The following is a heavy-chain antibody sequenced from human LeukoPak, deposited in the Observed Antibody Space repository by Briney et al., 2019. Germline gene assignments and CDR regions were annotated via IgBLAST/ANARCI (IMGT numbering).Heavy chain of an antibody. V-gene: IGHV1-2*02. Sequence: ASVKVSCKTSGYTFTASYMHWVRQAPGQGLEWMGWINPNRGETNYAPKFQGRVTMTRDKSISTAYMEVTRLTSDDTAIYYCARVLGSRVDPWGQGTLVTVSS. J-gene: IGHJ5*02. CDR3: ARVLGSRVDP. CDR1: GYTFTASY. CDR2: INPNRGET.